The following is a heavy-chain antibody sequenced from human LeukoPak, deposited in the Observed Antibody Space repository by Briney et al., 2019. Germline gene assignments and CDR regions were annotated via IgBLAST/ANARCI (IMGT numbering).Heavy chain of an antibody. CDR1: GGSITTNNW. CDR2: IYHSGTT. CDR3: ARVVVRGIIIDAFDI. Sequence: PSETLSLTCGIFGGSITTNNWWSWVRQPPARGLEWIGEIYHSGTTIYNPSLKNRVVISVDKSKNQFTLNLSSVTAADTAVYYCARVVVRGIIIDAFDIWGQGTMVTVSS. V-gene: IGHV4-4*02. D-gene: IGHD3-10*01. J-gene: IGHJ3*02.